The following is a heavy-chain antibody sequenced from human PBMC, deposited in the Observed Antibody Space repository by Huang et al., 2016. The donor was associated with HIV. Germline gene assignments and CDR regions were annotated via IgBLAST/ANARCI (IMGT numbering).Heavy chain of an antibody. CDR1: GFSLTTIGAG. CDR3: AHIGRLGDYYMDV. CDR2: IYWDDDK. J-gene: IGHJ6*03. D-gene: IGHD3-16*01. V-gene: IGHV2-5*02. Sequence: QITLKESGPALLRPTQTLTLTCTFSGFSLTTIGAGVGWIRQPPGKPLAWLGLIYWDDDKRFSPSLKTRISVTKDTSKNQVVFTMNNVGPTDTGTYYCAHIGRLGDYYMDVWGNGTAVTVSS.